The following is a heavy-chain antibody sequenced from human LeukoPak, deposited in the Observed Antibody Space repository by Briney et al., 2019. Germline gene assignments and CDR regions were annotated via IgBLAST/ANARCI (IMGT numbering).Heavy chain of an antibody. CDR3: ARVRFYGARGYYFDY. CDR2: IIPIFGTA. D-gene: IGHD4-17*01. Sequence: SVKVSCKASGGTFSSYAISWVRQAPGQGLEWMGRIIPIFGTANYAQKFQGRVTITTDESTSTAYMELISLRSEDTAVYYCARVRFYGARGYYFDYWGQGTLVTVSS. CDR1: GGTFSSYA. V-gene: IGHV1-69*05. J-gene: IGHJ4*02.